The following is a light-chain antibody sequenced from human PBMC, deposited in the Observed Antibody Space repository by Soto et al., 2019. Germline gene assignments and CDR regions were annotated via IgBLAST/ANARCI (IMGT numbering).Light chain of an antibody. J-gene: IGKJ1*01. CDR3: QQAKNFPWT. CDR1: EGISSS. V-gene: IGKV1-12*01. Sequence: DIQMTQSPSSVSASVGDRVTITCRASEGISSSLAWFQQKPGKAPKLLIYTASSLQGGVPSRFSGTGSGTDLSLTISNLQPEDSETYYCQQAKNFPWTFGQGTKVDIK. CDR2: TAS.